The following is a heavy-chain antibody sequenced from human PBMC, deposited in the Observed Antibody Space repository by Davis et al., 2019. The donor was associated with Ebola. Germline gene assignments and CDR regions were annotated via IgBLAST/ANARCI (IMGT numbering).Heavy chain of an antibody. Sequence: PGGSLRLSCAASGFTFSRYTMNWVRQAPGKGLEWVSSISSSSSYIYYADSVKGRFTISRDNAKNSLYLQMNSLRAEDTVVYYCAREADYYDSSGYSHYFDYWGQGTLVTVSS. CDR3: AREADYYDSSGYSHYFDY. D-gene: IGHD3-22*01. CDR2: ISSSSSYI. V-gene: IGHV3-21*01. CDR1: GFTFSRYT. J-gene: IGHJ4*02.